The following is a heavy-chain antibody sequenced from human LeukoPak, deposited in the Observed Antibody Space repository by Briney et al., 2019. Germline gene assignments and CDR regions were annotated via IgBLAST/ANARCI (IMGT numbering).Heavy chain of an antibody. V-gene: IGHV4-4*07. J-gene: IGHJ4*02. CDR2: IYTSGST. CDR1: GGSISSYY. D-gene: IGHD5-18*01. CDR3: ASALRVDTAMVMNY. Sequence: SETLSLTCTVSGGSISSYYWSWIRQPAGTGLEWIGRIYTSGSTNYNPSLKSRVTMSVDTSKNQFSLKLSSVTAADTAVYYCASALRVDTAMVMNYWGQGTLVTVSS.